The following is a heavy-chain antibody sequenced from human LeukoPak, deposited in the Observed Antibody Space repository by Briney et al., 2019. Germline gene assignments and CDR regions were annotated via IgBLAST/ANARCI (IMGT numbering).Heavy chain of an antibody. CDR2: INPNSGGT. Sequence: ASVKVSCKAPGYTFTGYYMHWVRQAPGQGLEWMGWINPNSGGTNYAQKFQGRVTMTRDTSISTAYMELSRLRSDDTAVYYCARSGDYGDYVFSDYWGQGTLVTVSS. D-gene: IGHD4-17*01. V-gene: IGHV1-2*02. CDR3: ARSGDYGDYVFSDY. J-gene: IGHJ4*02. CDR1: GYTFTGYY.